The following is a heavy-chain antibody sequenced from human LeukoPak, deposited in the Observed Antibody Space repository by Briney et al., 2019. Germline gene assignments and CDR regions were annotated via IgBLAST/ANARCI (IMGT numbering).Heavy chain of an antibody. CDR2: MNTNSGNT. D-gene: IGHD6-6*01. CDR3: ARSIAARRKYYYYYMDV. J-gene: IGHJ6*03. Sequence: ASVTLSCTGSGYTFTSYDYNWGRHPPAPGLELMGWMNTNSGNTGYAQKFQGRVTMTRNTSISTAYMELSSLRSEDTAVYYCARSIAARRKYYYYYMDVWGKGTTVTVSS. V-gene: IGHV1-8*01. CDR1: GYTFTSYD.